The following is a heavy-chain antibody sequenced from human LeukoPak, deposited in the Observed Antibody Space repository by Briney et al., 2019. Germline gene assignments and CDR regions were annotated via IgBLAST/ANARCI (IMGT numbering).Heavy chain of an antibody. Sequence: PGGSLRLSCAASGFTFSSYAMSWVRQAPGKGLEWVSAVSGSGGSTYYADSVKGRFTISRDNSKNTLYLQMNSLRAEDTAVYYCAKYRIVVAQLGYYFDYWGQGTLVTVSS. V-gene: IGHV3-23*01. D-gene: IGHD3-22*01. CDR3: AKYRIVVAQLGYYFDY. CDR1: GFTFSSYA. J-gene: IGHJ4*02. CDR2: VSGSGGST.